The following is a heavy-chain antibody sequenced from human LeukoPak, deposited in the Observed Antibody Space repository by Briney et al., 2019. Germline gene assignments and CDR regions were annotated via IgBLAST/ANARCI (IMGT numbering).Heavy chain of an antibody. V-gene: IGHV1-69-2*01. Sequence: ATVKISCKVSGYTFTDYYMHWVQQAPGKGLEWMGLVDPEDGETIYAEKFQGRVTITADTSTDTAYMELSSLRSEDTAVYYCATLRFLEWFSYYYYMDVWGKGTTVTVSS. D-gene: IGHD3-3*01. CDR1: GYTFTDYY. CDR2: VDPEDGET. J-gene: IGHJ6*03. CDR3: ATLRFLEWFSYYYYMDV.